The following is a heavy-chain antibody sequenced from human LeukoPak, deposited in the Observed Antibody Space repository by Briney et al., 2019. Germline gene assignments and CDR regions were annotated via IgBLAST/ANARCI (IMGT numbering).Heavy chain of an antibody. V-gene: IGHV3-15*01. CDR3: TTEDDSRGYYIY. D-gene: IGHD3-22*01. CDR1: GFTFSNAW. CDR2: IKSKTDGGTT. Sequence: GGSLRLSCAASGFTFSNAWMSWVRQAPGKGLEWVGRIKSKTDGGTTDYAAPVKGRFTISRDDSKNTLYLQMNSLKTEDTAVYYCTTEDDSRGYYIYWGQGTLVTVSS. J-gene: IGHJ4*02.